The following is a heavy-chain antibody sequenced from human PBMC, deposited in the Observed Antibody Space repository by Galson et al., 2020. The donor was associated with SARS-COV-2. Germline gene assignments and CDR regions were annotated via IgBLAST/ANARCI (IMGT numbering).Heavy chain of an antibody. CDR3: ARDPRFSGSGYGGENGVDM. CDR2: ISGYNGNT. D-gene: IGHD6-13*01. J-gene: IGHJ3*02. V-gene: IGHV1-18*01. CDR1: GYVFNNKG. Sequence: GESLKISCKASGYVFNNKGISWVRQAPGQGLEWMGWISGYNGNTKYAQNFQGRVILTTDTSTSTAHMELRSLRSDDSAVYYCARDPRFSGSGYGGENGVDMWGQGTMGTGSS.